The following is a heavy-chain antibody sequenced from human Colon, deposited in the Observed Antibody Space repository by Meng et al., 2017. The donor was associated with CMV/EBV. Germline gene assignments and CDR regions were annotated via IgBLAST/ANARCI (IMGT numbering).Heavy chain of an antibody. D-gene: IGHD2-8*01. J-gene: IGHJ4*02. V-gene: IGHV4-39*07. CDR3: GRLCTNGICYVRY. Sequence: SCTVSGGSISSSSYYWGWIRQPPGKGLEWIGSIYYSGSTYYNPSLKSRVTISVDTSKNQFSLKLSSVTAAATAVYYCGRLCTNGICYVRYWGQGTLVTVSS. CDR1: GGSISSSSYY. CDR2: IYYSGST.